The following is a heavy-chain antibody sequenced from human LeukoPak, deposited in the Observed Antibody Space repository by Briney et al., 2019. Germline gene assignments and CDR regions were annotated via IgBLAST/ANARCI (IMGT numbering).Heavy chain of an antibody. CDR2: ISGSGGST. J-gene: IGHJ4*02. V-gene: IGHV3-23*01. Sequence: GGSLRLSCAASGFTFSSHAMSWVRQAPGKGLEWVSAISGSGGSTYYADSVKGRFTISRDNSKNPLYLQMNSLRAEDTAVYYCALASMVQGVTFDYWGQGTLVTVSS. CDR1: GFTFSSHA. CDR3: ALASMVQGVTFDY. D-gene: IGHD3-10*01.